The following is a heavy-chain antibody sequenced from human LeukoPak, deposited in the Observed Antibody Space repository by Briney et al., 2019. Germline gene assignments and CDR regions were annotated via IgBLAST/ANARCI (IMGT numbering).Heavy chain of an antibody. J-gene: IGHJ6*03. CDR1: GGSFSGYY. D-gene: IGHD6-6*01. CDR2: INHSGST. V-gene: IGHV4-34*01. Sequence: SETLSLTRAVYGGSFSGYYWSWIRQPPGKGLEWIGEINHSGSTNYNPSLKSRATISEDTSKNQFSLRLSSVTAADTAVYYCARHRPEYSSSSGYYYYMDVWGKGTTVTVSS. CDR3: ARHRPEYSSSSGYYYYMDV.